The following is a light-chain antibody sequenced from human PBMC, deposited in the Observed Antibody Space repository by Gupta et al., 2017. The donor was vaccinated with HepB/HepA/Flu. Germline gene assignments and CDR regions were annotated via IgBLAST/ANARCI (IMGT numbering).Light chain of an antibody. V-gene: IGLV1-40*01. Sequence: QSVLTQPPSVSGAPGQRVTISCTGSSSNIGAGYDVSWYQQLPGTAPKLLIYGITKRPSGVPDRFSGAKSGTAASLAISGLQADDEADYYCQSYDRSLVDVGFGGGTKLTVL. CDR3: QSYDRSLVDVG. J-gene: IGLJ2*01. CDR2: GIT. CDR1: SSNIGAGYD.